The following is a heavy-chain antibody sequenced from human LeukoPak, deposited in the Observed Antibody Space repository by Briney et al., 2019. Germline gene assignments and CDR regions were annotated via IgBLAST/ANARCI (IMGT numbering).Heavy chain of an antibody. J-gene: IGHJ5*02. V-gene: IGHV1-8*01. Sequence: ASVKASCKASGYTFTSYDINWVRQAPGQGLEWMGWMNPNSGNTGYAQKFQGRVTMTRNTSISTAYMELSSLRSEDTAVYYCARVAVVPAAMGWLDPWGQGTLVTVSS. D-gene: IGHD2-2*01. CDR3: ARVAVVPAAMGWLDP. CDR2: MNPNSGNT. CDR1: GYTFTSYD.